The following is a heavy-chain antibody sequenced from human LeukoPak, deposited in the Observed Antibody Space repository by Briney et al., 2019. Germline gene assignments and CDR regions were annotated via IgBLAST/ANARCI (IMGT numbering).Heavy chain of an antibody. J-gene: IGHJ1*01. Sequence: GGSLRLSCAASGFTVSSNYMSWVRQAPGKGLEWVSVIYSGGSTYYADSVKGRFTISRDNSKNTLYLQMNSLRAEDTAVYYCASKYSGSHHSEYFQHWGQGTLVTVSS. D-gene: IGHD1-26*01. CDR2: IYSGGST. CDR3: ASKYSGSHHSEYFQH. V-gene: IGHV3-66*01. CDR1: GFTVSSNY.